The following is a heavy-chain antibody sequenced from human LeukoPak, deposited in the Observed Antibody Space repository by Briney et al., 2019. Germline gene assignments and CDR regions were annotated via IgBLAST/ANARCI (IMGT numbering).Heavy chain of an antibody. J-gene: IGHJ3*02. V-gene: IGHV1-18*04. Sequence: GASVKVSCKASGYTFTSYYMHWLRQAPGQGLEWMGWISAYNGNTNYAQKLQGRVTMTTDTSTSTAYMELRSLRSDDTAVYYCARGTPELTYDYGDYEEESVNAFDIWGQGTMVTVSS. D-gene: IGHD4-17*01. CDR2: ISAYNGNT. CDR1: GYTFTSYY. CDR3: ARGTPELTYDYGDYEEESVNAFDI.